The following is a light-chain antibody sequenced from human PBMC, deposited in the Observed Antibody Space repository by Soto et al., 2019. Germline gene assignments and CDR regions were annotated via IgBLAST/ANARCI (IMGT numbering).Light chain of an antibody. Sequence: EIVLTQSPGTLSLSPGEGATLSCRASQSVSSNYLAWYQQKPGQAPRPLIYGASSRATGIPDRFSGSGAGTDFTLTISRLEPEDFAVYYCQQYGSSPWTFGQGTKV. V-gene: IGKV3-20*01. CDR1: QSVSSNY. CDR2: GAS. J-gene: IGKJ1*01. CDR3: QQYGSSPWT.